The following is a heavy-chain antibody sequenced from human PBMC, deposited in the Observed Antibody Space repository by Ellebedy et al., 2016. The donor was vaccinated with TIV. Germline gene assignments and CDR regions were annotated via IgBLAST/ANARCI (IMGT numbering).Heavy chain of an antibody. J-gene: IGHJ4*02. CDR2: IYYSGRT. V-gene: IGHV4-59*08. CDR1: GASISSYY. Sequence: MPSETLSPTCTVSGASISSYYWSWIRQPPGKGLEWIGYIYYSGRTNYTPSLKSRVTISVDTSKNQFSLKLSSMTAADTAVNYWARRSGAHFDYWGQGTLVTVSS. CDR3: ARRSGAHFDY.